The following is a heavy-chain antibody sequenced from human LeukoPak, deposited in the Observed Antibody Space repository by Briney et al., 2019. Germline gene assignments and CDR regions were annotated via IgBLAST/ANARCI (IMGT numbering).Heavy chain of an antibody. CDR2: TNSDGSST. V-gene: IGHV3-74*01. D-gene: IGHD4-23*01. Sequence: GSLRLSCAASGFTFSSYRMHWVRQAPGKGLVWVSRTNSDGSSTTYADSVKGRFTISRDNAKNTPYLQMNSLRAEDTAVYYCARGLYGGYGMDVWGQGTTVTVSS. CDR1: GFTFSSYR. CDR3: ARGLYGGYGMDV. J-gene: IGHJ6*02.